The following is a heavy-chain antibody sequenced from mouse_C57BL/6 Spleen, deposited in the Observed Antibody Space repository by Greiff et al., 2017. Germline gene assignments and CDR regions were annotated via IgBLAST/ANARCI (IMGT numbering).Heavy chain of an antibody. J-gene: IGHJ4*01. CDR1: GFSLTSYG. V-gene: IGHV2-4*01. D-gene: IGHD4-1*01. CDR2: IWSGGST. CDR3: AKQSLTNWGAMDY. Sequence: VKLVESGPGLVQPSQSLSITCTVSGFSLTSYGVHWVRQPPGKGLEWLGVIWSGGSTDYNAAFISRLSISKDNSKSQVFFKMNSLQADDTAIYYCAKQSLTNWGAMDYWGQGTSVTVSS.